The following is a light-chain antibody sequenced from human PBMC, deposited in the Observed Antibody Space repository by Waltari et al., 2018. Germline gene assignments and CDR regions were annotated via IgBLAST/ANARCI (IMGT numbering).Light chain of an antibody. Sequence: EIVLTQYPGTLSLSPGERATLACRASQTVSRYLAWYQQKPDQVPRLLIYAASSRATGIPDMFSGGGSGTDFSLTISRLEPEDFAVYYCQHYVTLPATFGQGTKVAF. CDR1: QTVSRY. CDR2: AAS. V-gene: IGKV3-20*01. CDR3: QHYVTLPAT. J-gene: IGKJ1*01.